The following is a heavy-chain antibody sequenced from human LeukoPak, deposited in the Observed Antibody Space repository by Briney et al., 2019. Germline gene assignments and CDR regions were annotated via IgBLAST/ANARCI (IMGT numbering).Heavy chain of an antibody. J-gene: IGHJ4*02. CDR1: GGTFSSYA. Sequence: SVKVSCKASGGTFSSYAISWVRQAPGQELEWMGRIIPILGIANYAQKFQGRVTITADKSTSTAYVELSGLKSEDTAVYYCARDTTVEYWGQGTLVTVSS. CDR3: ARDTTVEY. D-gene: IGHD4-11*01. CDR2: IIPILGIA. V-gene: IGHV1-69*04.